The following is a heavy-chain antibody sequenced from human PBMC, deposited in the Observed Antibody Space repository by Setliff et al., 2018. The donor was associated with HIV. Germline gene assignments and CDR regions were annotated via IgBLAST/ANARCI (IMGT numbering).Heavy chain of an antibody. Sequence: ASVKVSCKASGYSFTDYYIHWVRQAPGQGLEWMGWINPKSDGTNYAQKFQGWITMTRNTSISTAYMELSRLRSDDTAVYYCARDYYDSSGYIFFPGLPDYWGQGTLVTVSS. CDR1: GYSFTDYY. D-gene: IGHD3-22*01. CDR3: ARDYYDSSGYIFFPGLPDY. J-gene: IGHJ4*02. V-gene: IGHV1-2*04. CDR2: INPKSDGT.